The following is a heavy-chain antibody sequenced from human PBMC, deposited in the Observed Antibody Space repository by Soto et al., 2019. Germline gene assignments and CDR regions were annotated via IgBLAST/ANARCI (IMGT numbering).Heavy chain of an antibody. CDR1: GGSISSHY. J-gene: IGHJ4*02. D-gene: IGHD6-13*01. CDR2: MYYSGSP. Sequence: TLSLTCTISGGSISSHYWSWIRQPPGQGLEWIGYMYYSGSPNYNPSLKSRVTISVDTSKNQFSLNLSFVTAADTAVYYCARGAAAGRSDYWGQGTLVTVSS. CDR3: ARGAAAGRSDY. V-gene: IGHV4-59*11.